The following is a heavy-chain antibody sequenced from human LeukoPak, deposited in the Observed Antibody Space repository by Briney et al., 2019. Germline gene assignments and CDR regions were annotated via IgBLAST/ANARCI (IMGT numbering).Heavy chain of an antibody. CDR2: MNPNSGNT. J-gene: IGHJ4*02. CDR1: GYTFTSYD. Sequence: VASVKVSCKASGYTFTSYDINWVRQATGQGLVWMGWMNPNSGNTGYVQKFQGRVTMTRNTSISTAYMELSSLRSEDTAVYYCASASATYYDILYWGQGTLVTVSA. V-gene: IGHV1-8*01. D-gene: IGHD3-9*01. CDR3: ASASATYYDILY.